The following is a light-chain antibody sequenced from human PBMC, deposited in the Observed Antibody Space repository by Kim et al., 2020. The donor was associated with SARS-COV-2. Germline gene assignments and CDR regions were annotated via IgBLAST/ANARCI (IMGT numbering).Light chain of an antibody. J-gene: IGLJ3*02. V-gene: IGLV2-23*01. Sequence: QSASVSGSPGQSITFSCTGSSNDVGSYNLVSWYQQHPDKAPKLIIYEATKRPSGISDRFSGSRSGSTASLTISGLQAEDEAHYHCSSYAGSGNSVFGGGTKVTVL. CDR3: SSYAGSGNSV. CDR1: SNDVGSYNL. CDR2: EAT.